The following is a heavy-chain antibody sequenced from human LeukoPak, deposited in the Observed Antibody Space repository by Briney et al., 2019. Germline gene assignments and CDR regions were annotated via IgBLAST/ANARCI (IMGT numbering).Heavy chain of an antibody. V-gene: IGHV3-66*01. D-gene: IGHD6-13*01. CDR3: AIELQSAANY. Sequence: GGSLRLSCAASGITVSSNYMSWIRQAPGKGLEWVSFIYSGDRTDYADSAKGRFTISRDNSRNTLYLQMNSLRVEDTAVYYCAIELQSAANYWGQGTVVTVSS. CDR2: IYSGDRT. J-gene: IGHJ4*02. CDR1: GITVSSNY.